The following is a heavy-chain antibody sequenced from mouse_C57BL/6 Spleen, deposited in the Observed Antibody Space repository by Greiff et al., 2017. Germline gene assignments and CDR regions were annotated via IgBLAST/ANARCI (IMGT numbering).Heavy chain of an antibody. V-gene: IGHV1-9*01. D-gene: IGHD2-4*01. Sequence: VQLQQSGAELMKPGASVKLSCKATGYTFTGYWIEWVKQRPGHGLEWIGEIFPGSGSTNYKEKFKGKATFTADTSSNTAYMQLRSLTTEDSAIYYCARSGNRDYDVGFDYWGQGTTLTVSS. CDR3: ARSGNRDYDVGFDY. J-gene: IGHJ2*01. CDR1: GYTFTGYW. CDR2: IFPGSGST.